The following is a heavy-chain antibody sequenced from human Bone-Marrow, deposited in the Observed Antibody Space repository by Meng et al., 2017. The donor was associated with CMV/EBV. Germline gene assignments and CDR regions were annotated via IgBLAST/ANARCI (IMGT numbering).Heavy chain of an antibody. CDR1: GFTFRSYT. J-gene: IGHJ4*02. V-gene: IGHV3-21*01. Sequence: GGSLRLSCAASGFTFRSYTMNWVRQAPGRGLEWVSCISSSSTSIYYADSVKGRFTISRDNAKNSLYLQMNSLRAEDTAVYYCAKDQGLDFWSGDFDYWGQGTLVTVSS. D-gene: IGHD3-3*01. CDR2: ISSSSTSI. CDR3: AKDQGLDFWSGDFDY.